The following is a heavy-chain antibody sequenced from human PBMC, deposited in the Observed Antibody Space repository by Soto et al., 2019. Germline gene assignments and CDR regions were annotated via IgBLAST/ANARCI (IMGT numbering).Heavy chain of an antibody. V-gene: IGHV3-33*01. D-gene: IGHD6-6*01. Sequence: QVQLVESGGGVVQPGRSLRLSCAASGFTFSSYGMHWVRQAPGKGLEWVAVIWYDGSNKYYADSVKGRFTISRDNSKNTLYLQMNSLRAEDTAVYYCAREGLAAREVYYFAYWGQGTLVTVSS. CDR1: GFTFSSYG. CDR2: IWYDGSNK. CDR3: AREGLAAREVYYFAY. J-gene: IGHJ4*02.